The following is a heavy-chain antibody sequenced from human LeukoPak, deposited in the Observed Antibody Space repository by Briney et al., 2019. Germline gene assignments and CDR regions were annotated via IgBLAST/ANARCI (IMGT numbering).Heavy chain of an antibody. CDR3: ARDLSSLVGAILFYFDY. V-gene: IGHV1-18*01. CDR1: GGTFSSYA. Sequence: GASVKVSCKASGGTFSSYAISWVRQAPGQGLEWMGWISAYNGNTNYAQNLQGRVTMTTDTSTSTVYMELRSLRSDDTAVYYCARDLSSLVGAILFYFDYWGQGTLVTVSS. CDR2: ISAYNGNT. J-gene: IGHJ4*02. D-gene: IGHD1-26*01.